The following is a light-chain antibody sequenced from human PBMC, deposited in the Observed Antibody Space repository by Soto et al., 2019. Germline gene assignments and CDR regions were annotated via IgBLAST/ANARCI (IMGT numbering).Light chain of an antibody. V-gene: IGKV3-11*01. CDR3: QQGSNWLIT. CDR1: QSVSSY. CDR2: DAS. J-gene: IGKJ5*01. Sequence: EIVLTQSPATLSLSPGERATLSCRASQSVSSYLAWYQQKPGQSPRLLIYDASSRATGIPARFSGSGSGTDFTLTISSLEPEDFAVYYSQQGSNWLITFGQGTRLEI.